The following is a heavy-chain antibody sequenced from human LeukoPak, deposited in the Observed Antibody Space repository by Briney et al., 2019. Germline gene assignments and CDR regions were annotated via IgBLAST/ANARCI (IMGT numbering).Heavy chain of an antibody. CDR3: ARSGFTMIRGVLDY. CDR1: GGTFSSYA. CDR2: ISAYNGKK. J-gene: IGHJ4*02. V-gene: IGHV1-18*01. Sequence: ASVKVSCKASGGTFSSYAVSWVRQAPGQGLEWMGWISAYNGKKNYAQKFQGRVTMTTDTSTSTAYLELRSLRSDDTALYYCARSGFTMIRGVLDYWGQGTLVTVSS. D-gene: IGHD3-10*01.